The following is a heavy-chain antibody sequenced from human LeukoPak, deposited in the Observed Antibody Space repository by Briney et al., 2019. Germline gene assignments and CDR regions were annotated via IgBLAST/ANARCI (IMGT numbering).Heavy chain of an antibody. D-gene: IGHD3-10*01. Sequence: ASVKVSCKASGYTFTGYYMHWVRQAPGQGLEWMGWINPNSGGTNYAQKFQGRVTMTRDTSISTAYMELSRLRSDDTAVYYCARVSVQTPRETFLWFGDKQNDAFDIWGQGTMVTVSS. J-gene: IGHJ3*02. V-gene: IGHV1-2*02. CDR2: INPNSGGT. CDR1: GYTFTGYY. CDR3: ARVSVQTPRETFLWFGDKQNDAFDI.